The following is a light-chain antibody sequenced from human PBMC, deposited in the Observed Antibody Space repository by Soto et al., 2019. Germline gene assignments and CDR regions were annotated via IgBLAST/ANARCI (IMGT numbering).Light chain of an antibody. CDR2: DAS. J-gene: IGKJ3*01. Sequence: EIVLTQSPATLSLSPGERATLSCRASQSVSSYLAWNQQKPGQAPRLLIYDASNRATGIPARFSGSGSGTDFTLTISSLEPEDFAVYYCQQRSNWPRFTFGPGTKVDIK. CDR1: QSVSSY. CDR3: QQRSNWPRFT. V-gene: IGKV3-11*01.